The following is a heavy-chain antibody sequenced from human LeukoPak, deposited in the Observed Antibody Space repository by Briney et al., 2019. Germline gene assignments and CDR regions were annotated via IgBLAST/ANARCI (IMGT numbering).Heavy chain of an antibody. V-gene: IGHV1-2*02. CDR1: GYTFTGYY. CDR2: INPNSGGT. J-gene: IGHJ4*02. CDR3: ARNYVDIVATISGY. D-gene: IGHD5-12*01. Sequence: GASVNVSCKASGYTFTGYYMHWVRQAPGQGLEWMGWINPNSGGTNYAQKFQGRVTMTRDTSISTAYMELSRLRSDDTTVYYCARNYVDIVATISGYWGQGTLVTVSS.